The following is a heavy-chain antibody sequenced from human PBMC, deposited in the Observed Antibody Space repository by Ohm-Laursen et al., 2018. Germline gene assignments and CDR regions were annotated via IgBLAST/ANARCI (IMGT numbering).Heavy chain of an antibody. CDR3: AGGDIVVVPAATVIDYYGMDV. V-gene: IGHV3-23*01. D-gene: IGHD2-2*01. Sequence: GSLRISCAASGFTFSSYAMSWVRQAPGKGLEWVSAISGSGGSTYYADSVKGRFTISRDNSKNTLYLQMNSLRAEDTAVYYCAGGDIVVVPAATVIDYYGMDVWGQGTTVTVSS. CDR2: ISGSGGST. CDR1: GFTFSSYA. J-gene: IGHJ6*02.